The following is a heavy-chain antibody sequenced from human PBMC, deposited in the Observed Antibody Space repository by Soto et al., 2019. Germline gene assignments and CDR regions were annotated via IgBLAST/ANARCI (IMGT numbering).Heavy chain of an antibody. CDR3: AHRPGFSLAFDY. CDR2: MYWDDDT. V-gene: IGHV2-5*02. D-gene: IGHD5-12*01. CDR1: GFSLSTYGVG. J-gene: IGHJ4*02. Sequence: QITLKESGSTLVKPTQTLTLTCNFSGFSLSTYGVGVGWIRQPPGKDLEWLALMYWDDDTRFSPSLNSRLAITKDTSKSQVVLTMTHMDPVDTATYYCAHRPGFSLAFDYWGPGSLVTVSS.